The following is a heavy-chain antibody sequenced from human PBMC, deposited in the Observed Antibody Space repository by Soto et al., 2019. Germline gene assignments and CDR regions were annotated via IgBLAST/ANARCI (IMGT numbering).Heavy chain of an antibody. J-gene: IGHJ6*02. Sequence: QVQLQQWGAGLLKPSETLSLTCAVYGGSFSGYYWSWIRQPPGKGLEWIGEINHSGSTNYNPSLKSRVTISVDPSKNQFSLKLSSVTAADTAVYYCARVKKWPWYYYYGMDVWGQGTTVTVSS. V-gene: IGHV4-34*01. CDR1: GGSFSGYY. D-gene: IGHD2-8*01. CDR2: INHSGST. CDR3: ARVKKWPWYYYYGMDV.